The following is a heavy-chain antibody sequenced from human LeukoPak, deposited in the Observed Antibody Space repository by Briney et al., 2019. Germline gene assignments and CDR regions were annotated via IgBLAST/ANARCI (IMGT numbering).Heavy chain of an antibody. D-gene: IGHD4-23*01. CDR1: GASISKIEDY. V-gene: IGHV4-39*07. J-gene: IGHJ4*02. CDR2: IYHIGST. Sequence: PSETLSLTCTVSGASISKIEDYWGWLRQSPGKGLEWIGTIYHIGSTYYNPSLKSRVTMSVDTSKNQFSLKLSSVTAADTAVYYCARWSGGKVDYWGQGTLVTVSS. CDR3: ARWSGGKVDY.